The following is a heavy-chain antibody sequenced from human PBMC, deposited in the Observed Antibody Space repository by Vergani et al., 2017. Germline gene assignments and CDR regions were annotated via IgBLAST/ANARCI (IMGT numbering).Heavy chain of an antibody. CDR1: EYSFGKYW. Sequence: EVELVQSGPEMRKPGESLKISCKGSEYSFGKYWIGWVRQMPGKGLEWMGIIYPADSDTRYSPSFQGQVTISADKSSSTAFLQWDSLKASDTALYYCARHTTYTDSWGQGTLVTVSS. D-gene: IGHD1-1*01. V-gene: IGHV5-51*01. J-gene: IGHJ4*02. CDR3: ARHTTYTDS. CDR2: IYPADSDT.